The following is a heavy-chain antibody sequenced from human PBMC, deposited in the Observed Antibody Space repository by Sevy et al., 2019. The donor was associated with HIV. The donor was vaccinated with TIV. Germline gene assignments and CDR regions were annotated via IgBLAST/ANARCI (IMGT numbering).Heavy chain of an antibody. Sequence: ASVKVSCKASGYTFTGYYMHWVRQAPGQGLEWMGWINPNSGGTNYARKFQGRVTMTRDTSISTAYMELSRLRSDDTAVYYCARGSSGWYGGTRDFDYWGQGTLVTVSS. CDR2: INPNSGGT. D-gene: IGHD6-19*01. CDR3: ARGSSGWYGGTRDFDY. CDR1: GYTFTGYY. V-gene: IGHV1-2*02. J-gene: IGHJ4*02.